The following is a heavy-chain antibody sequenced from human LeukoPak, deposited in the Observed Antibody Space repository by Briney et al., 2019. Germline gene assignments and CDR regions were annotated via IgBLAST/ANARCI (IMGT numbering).Heavy chain of an antibody. V-gene: IGHV3-11*04. CDR3: ARDRGRGDYVWGTYRYTYYFDY. J-gene: IGHJ4*02. CDR2: ISSGGSPT. D-gene: IGHD3-16*02. Sequence: GGSLRLSCVGSGFTFSDYYMSWIRQAPGKGLEWISYISSGGSPTYYAGSVKGRFTISRDNAKSSLYLQMTSLRAEDTAVYYCARDRGRGDYVWGTYRYTYYFDYWGQGTLVTVSS. CDR1: GFTFSDYY.